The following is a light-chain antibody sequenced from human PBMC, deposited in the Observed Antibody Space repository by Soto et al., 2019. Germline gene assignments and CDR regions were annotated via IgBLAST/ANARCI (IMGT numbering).Light chain of an antibody. J-gene: IGKJ4*01. V-gene: IGKV3-15*01. CDR2: GAY. CDR3: QQNNKWPTVT. CDR1: QTISND. Sequence: EVVMTQSPATVSVSPGEGVTLSCRASQTISNDLAWYQQKPGQAPRLLIYGAYTRATGVPARFSGGGSGTEFTLTISSLQSEDFAFYYCQQNNKWPTVTFGGVTKVEIK.